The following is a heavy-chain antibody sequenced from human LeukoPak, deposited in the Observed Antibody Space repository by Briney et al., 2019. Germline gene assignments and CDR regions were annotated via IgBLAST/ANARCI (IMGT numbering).Heavy chain of an antibody. CDR3: ARTTEGGYTYDYFYYYYMDV. D-gene: IGHD5-18*01. J-gene: IGHJ6*03. Sequence: TPSETLSLTCTVSGGSISSYYWSWIRQPPGKGLEWIGYIYYSGSTNYNPSLKSRVTISVDMSKNQFSLKLSSVTAADTAVYYCARTTEGGYTYDYFYYYYMDVWGKGTTVTISS. V-gene: IGHV4-59*01. CDR2: IYYSGST. CDR1: GGSISSYY.